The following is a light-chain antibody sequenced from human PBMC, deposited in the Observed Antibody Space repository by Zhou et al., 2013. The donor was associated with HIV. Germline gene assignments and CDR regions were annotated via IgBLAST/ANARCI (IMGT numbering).Light chain of an antibody. V-gene: IGKV3-20*01. CDR3: QQYGISPGT. CDR1: QSVGGS. J-gene: IGKJ5*01. CDR2: DAT. Sequence: VVLTQSPATLSVSPGDRATLSCRTSQSVGGSLAWYQQKSGQVPRLLIYDATTRATAIPARFSGSGSGTDFTLTISSLEPEDFAVYYCQQYGISPGTFGQGTRLEIK.